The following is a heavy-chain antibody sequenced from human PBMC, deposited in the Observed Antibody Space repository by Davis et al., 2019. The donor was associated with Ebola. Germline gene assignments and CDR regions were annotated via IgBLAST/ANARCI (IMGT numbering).Heavy chain of an antibody. V-gene: IGHV3-30-3*01. J-gene: IGHJ4*02. CDR1: GFTFSSYA. Sequence: PGGSLRLSCAASGFTFSSYAMHWVRQAPGKGLEWVAVISYDGSNKYYADSVKGRFTISRDNSKNTLYLQMNSLRAEDTAVYYCVKVSPVPIWGQGTLVTVSS. CDR3: VKVSPVPI. CDR2: ISYDGSNK.